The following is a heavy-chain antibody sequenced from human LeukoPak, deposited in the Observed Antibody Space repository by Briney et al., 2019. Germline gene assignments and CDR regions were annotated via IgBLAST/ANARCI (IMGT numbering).Heavy chain of an antibody. V-gene: IGHV3-48*03. Sequence: PGGSLRFSCAASGFTFSNYEMKWVRQAPGKGLEWLSYISSSGNTIYYADSVKGRFTISRDNAKNSLYLQMNSLRAEDTAVYYCARSRQHSFDYWGQGTLVTVSS. CDR2: ISSSGNTI. CDR3: ARSRQHSFDY. CDR1: GFTFSNYE. J-gene: IGHJ4*02. D-gene: IGHD1-1*01.